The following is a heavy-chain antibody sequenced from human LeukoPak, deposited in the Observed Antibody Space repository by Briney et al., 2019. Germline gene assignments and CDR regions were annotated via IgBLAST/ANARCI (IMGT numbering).Heavy chain of an antibody. V-gene: IGHV4-34*01. D-gene: IGHD6-13*01. J-gene: IGHJ4*02. CDR1: GGSFSGYY. Sequence: PSETLSLTCAVYGGSFSGYYWSWICQPPGKGLEWIGEINHSGSTNYSPSLKSRVTISVDTSKNQFSLKLSSVTAADTAVYYCARGYLMKQLGLFDYWGQGTLVTVSS. CDR2: INHSGST. CDR3: ARGYLMKQLGLFDY.